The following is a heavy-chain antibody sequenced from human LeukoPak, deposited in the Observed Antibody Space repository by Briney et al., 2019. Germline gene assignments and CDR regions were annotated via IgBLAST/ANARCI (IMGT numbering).Heavy chain of an antibody. CDR3: ARDKPYYYDSSGHCGI. D-gene: IGHD3-22*01. CDR1: GYTFTGYY. V-gene: IGHV1-2*02. CDR2: INPNSGGT. Sequence: ASVKVSCKASGYTFTGYYMHWVRQAPGQGLEWMGWINPNSGGTNYAQKFQGRVTMTRDTSISTAYMELSRLRSDDTAVYYCARDKPYYYDSSGHCGIWGQGTLVTVSS. J-gene: IGHJ4*02.